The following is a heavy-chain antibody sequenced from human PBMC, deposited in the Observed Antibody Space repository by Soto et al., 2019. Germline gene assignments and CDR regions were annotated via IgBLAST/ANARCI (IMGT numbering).Heavy chain of an antibody. CDR1: GFTFSSYE. J-gene: IGHJ6*02. V-gene: IGHV3-48*03. CDR3: ARSRSSPWVVVPAASYYYYGMDV. CDR2: ISSSGSTI. Sequence: LRLSCAASGFTFSSYEMNWVRQAPGKGLEWVSYISSSGSTIYYADSVKGRFTISRDNAKNSLYLQMNSLRAEDTAVYYCARSRSSPWVVVPAASYYYYGMDVWGQGTTVTVSS. D-gene: IGHD2-2*01.